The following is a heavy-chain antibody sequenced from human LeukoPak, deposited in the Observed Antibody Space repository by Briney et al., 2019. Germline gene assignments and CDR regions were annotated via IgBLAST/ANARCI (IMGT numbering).Heavy chain of an antibody. V-gene: IGHV1-8*02. CDR1: GYTFTGYY. CDR3: ARAEDSSPYYYYMDV. Sequence: ASVKVSCKASGYTFTGYYMHWVRRAPGQGLEWMGWMNPNSGNTGYAQKFQGRVTMTRNTSISTAYMELSSLRSEDTAVYYCARAEDSSPYYYYMDVWGKGTTVTVSS. J-gene: IGHJ6*03. D-gene: IGHD6-13*01. CDR2: MNPNSGNT.